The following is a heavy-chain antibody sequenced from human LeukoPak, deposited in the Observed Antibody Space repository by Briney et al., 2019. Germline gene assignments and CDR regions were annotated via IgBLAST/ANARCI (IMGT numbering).Heavy chain of an antibody. D-gene: IGHD1-26*01. Sequence: GGSLRLSCAATGFTVSSNYMSWVRQAPGKGLEWVSVIYSGGSTYYADSVKGRSTISRDNSKNTLYLQMNSLRAEDTAVYYCAREAIVGATTEYYFDYWGQGTLVTVSS. CDR2: IYSGGST. J-gene: IGHJ4*02. CDR1: GFTVSSNY. V-gene: IGHV3-53*01. CDR3: AREAIVGATTEYYFDY.